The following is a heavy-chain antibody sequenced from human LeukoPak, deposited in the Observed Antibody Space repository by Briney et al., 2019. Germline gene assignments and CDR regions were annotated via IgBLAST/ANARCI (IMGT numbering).Heavy chain of an antibody. Sequence: PGGSLRLSCAASGFTFSSYGMHWVRQAPGKGLEWVAVISYDGSNKYYADSVKGRFTISRDKSKNTLYLQMNSLRAEDTAVYYCAKESDYGGLDYWGQGTLVTVSS. CDR1: GFTFSSYG. D-gene: IGHD4-23*01. J-gene: IGHJ4*02. V-gene: IGHV3-30*18. CDR2: ISYDGSNK. CDR3: AKESDYGGLDY.